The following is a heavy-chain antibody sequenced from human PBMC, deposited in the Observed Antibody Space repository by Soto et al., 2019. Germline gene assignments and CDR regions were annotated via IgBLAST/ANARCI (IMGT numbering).Heavy chain of an antibody. Sequence: GEPLKISCQGSGYSFTSYWIGWVRQMPGKGLEWMGIIYPGDSDTRYSPSFQGQVTISADKSISTAYLQWSSLKASDTAMYYCARPHSSGLDYYYGMDVWGQGTTVTVSS. CDR1: GYSFTSYW. D-gene: IGHD3-22*01. CDR3: ARPHSSGLDYYYGMDV. V-gene: IGHV5-51*01. CDR2: IYPGDSDT. J-gene: IGHJ6*02.